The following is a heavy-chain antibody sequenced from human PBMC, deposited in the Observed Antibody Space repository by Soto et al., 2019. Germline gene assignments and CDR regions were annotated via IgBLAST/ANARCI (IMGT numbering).Heavy chain of an antibody. J-gene: IGHJ4*02. CDR2: IYPGDSDT. D-gene: IGHD6-13*01. V-gene: IGHV5-51*01. CDR3: ARLKVKYSSSWYDPNYFDY. CDR1: GYSFTSYW. Sequence: PGESLKISCKGSGYSFTSYWIGWVRQMPGKGLEWMGIIYPGDSDTRYSPSFQGQVTISADKSISTAYLQWSSLKASDTAMYYCARLKVKYSSSWYDPNYFDYWGQGTLVTVSS.